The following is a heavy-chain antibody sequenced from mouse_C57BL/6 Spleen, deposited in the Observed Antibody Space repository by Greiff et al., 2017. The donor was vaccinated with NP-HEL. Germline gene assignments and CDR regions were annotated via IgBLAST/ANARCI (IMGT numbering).Heavy chain of an antibody. Sequence: EVKLMESGGGLVKPGGSLKLSCAASGFTFSSYAMSWVRQTPEKRLEWVATISDGGSYTYYPDNVKGRFTISRDNAKNNLYLQMSHLKSEDTAMYYCAREVYYYGSSRFDYWGQGTTLTVSS. CDR1: GFTFSSYA. J-gene: IGHJ2*01. V-gene: IGHV5-4*01. CDR3: AREVYYYGSSRFDY. CDR2: ISDGGSYT. D-gene: IGHD1-1*01.